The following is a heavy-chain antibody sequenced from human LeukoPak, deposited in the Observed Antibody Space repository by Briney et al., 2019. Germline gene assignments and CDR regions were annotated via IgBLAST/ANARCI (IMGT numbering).Heavy chain of an antibody. CDR3: ARDTYYYDSSGYYLFDY. CDR1: GDSISTSNSY. J-gene: IGHJ4*02. Sequence: SETLSLTCIVSGDSISTSNSYWGWIRQPPGEGLEWIGSIYYSGSTYYNTSLKSRVTISVDTSKNQFSLKLSSVTAADTAVYYCARDTYYYDSSGYYLFDYWGQGTLVTVSS. V-gene: IGHV4-39*07. D-gene: IGHD3-22*01. CDR2: IYYSGST.